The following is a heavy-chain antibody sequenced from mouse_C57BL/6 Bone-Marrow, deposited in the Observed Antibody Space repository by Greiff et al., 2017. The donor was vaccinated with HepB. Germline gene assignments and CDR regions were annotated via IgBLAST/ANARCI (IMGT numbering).Heavy chain of an antibody. J-gene: IGHJ3*01. V-gene: IGHV1-85*01. Sequence: QVQLKESGPELAKPGASVKLSCKASGYTFTSYDINWVKQRPGQGLEWIGWIYPRDGSTKYNDKFKGKAKLTVDTSSSTAYMELHSLTSEDSAVYFCARYWFAYWGQGTLVTVSA. CDR3: ARYWFAY. CDR2: IYPRDGST. CDR1: GYTFTSYD.